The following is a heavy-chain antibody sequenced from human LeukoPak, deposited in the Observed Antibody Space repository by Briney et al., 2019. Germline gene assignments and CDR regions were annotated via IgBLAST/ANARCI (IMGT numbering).Heavy chain of an antibody. V-gene: IGHV4-59*01. J-gene: IGHJ3*02. CDR1: GGSISSYY. Sequence: SETLSLTCTVSGGSISSYYWSWIRQPPGKGLEWIGSIYYSGSTYYNPSLKSRVTISVDTSKNQFSLKLSSVTAADTAVYYCARGDGYNPRRGAFDIWGQGTMVTVSS. D-gene: IGHD5-24*01. CDR2: IYYSGST. CDR3: ARGDGYNPRRGAFDI.